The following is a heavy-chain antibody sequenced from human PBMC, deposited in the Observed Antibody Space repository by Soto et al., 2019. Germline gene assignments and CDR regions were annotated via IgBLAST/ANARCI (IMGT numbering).Heavy chain of an antibody. Sequence: ASVKVSCKASGYTFISSDITWVRQAPGQGLEWMGWISAYNGNTNVPQNLQGRVILTTDTSTDTAYTELRSLRSDDTAMYYCARVRSPGHPPYNWFDPWGQGTLVTAS. CDR3: ARVRSPGHPPYNWFDP. CDR2: ISAYNGNT. CDR1: GYTFISSD. J-gene: IGHJ5*02. V-gene: IGHV1-18*04.